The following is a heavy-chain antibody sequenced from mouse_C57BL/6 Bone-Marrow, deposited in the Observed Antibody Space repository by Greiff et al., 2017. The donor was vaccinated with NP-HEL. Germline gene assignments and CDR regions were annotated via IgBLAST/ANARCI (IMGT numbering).Heavy chain of an antibody. CDR1: GYTFTSYW. D-gene: IGHD2-12*01. Sequence: VQLQQPGAELVRPGTSVKLSCKASGYTFTSYWMHWVKQRPGQGLEWIGVIDPSDSYTNYNQKFKGKATLTVDTSSSTAYMQLSSLTSEDSAVYYCARLRRGGFDYWGQGTTLTVSS. V-gene: IGHV1-59*01. CDR2: IDPSDSYT. J-gene: IGHJ2*01. CDR3: ARLRRGGFDY.